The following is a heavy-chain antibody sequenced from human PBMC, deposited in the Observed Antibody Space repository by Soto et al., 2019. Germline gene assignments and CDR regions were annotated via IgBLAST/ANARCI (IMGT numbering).Heavy chain of an antibody. Sequence: SETLSLTCAVYGGSFSGYYWSWIRQPPGKGLEWIGEINHSGSTNYNPSLKSRVTISVDTSKNQFSLKLSSVTAADTAVYYCARNGGRYCSGGSCYSFYYYMDVWGKGTTVT. CDR1: GGSFSGYY. D-gene: IGHD2-15*01. CDR3: ARNGGRYCSGGSCYSFYYYMDV. J-gene: IGHJ6*03. V-gene: IGHV4-34*01. CDR2: INHSGST.